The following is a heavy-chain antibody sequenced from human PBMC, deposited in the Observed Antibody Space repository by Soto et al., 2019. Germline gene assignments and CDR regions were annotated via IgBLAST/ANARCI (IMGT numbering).Heavy chain of an antibody. CDR1: GDSVTRSRYY. J-gene: IGHJ5*02. CDR3: ATEGGVVDANWFGP. V-gene: IGHV4-39*02. Sequence: SETLSLTCTVSGDSVTRSRYYWGWIRQPPGRGLEWIGSIYYSGSTYYNPSLKSRITISIDTSKNQFSLNMNSMTAADTAVYYCATEGGVVDANWFGPWGQGTLVTVSS. CDR2: IYYSGST. D-gene: IGHD3-22*01.